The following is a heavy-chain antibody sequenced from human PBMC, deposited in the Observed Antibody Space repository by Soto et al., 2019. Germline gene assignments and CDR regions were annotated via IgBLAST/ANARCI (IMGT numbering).Heavy chain of an antibody. V-gene: IGHV3-23*01. CDR1: GFTFRSYT. CDR2: ISPDGGRA. CDR3: AKDLGVRGSGWYRLYD. J-gene: IGHJ4*02. Sequence: EVQLLESGGDSVQPGGSLRLSCAASGFTFRSYTISWVRQAPGKGLEWVSAISPDGGRAYYADSVKGRLTISRDNSKNTVYLQMDSRRAEDTAVYYCAKDLGVRGSGWYRLYDWGQGTLVTVSS. D-gene: IGHD6-19*01.